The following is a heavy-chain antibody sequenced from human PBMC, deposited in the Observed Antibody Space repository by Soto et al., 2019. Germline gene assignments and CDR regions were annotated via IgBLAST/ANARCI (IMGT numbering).Heavy chain of an antibody. CDR1: GDSLSSRNW. V-gene: IGHV4-4*02. D-gene: IGHD6-19*01. Sequence: SETLSLTCAVSGDSLSSRNWWSWVRQPPGEGLEWIGEVSHNGGTKYSPSLESRVTISVDKSNNQLSLKLSSVTAADSARYHCVSHNGCILDYSAQGTLVTVSS. CDR3: VSHNGCILDY. CDR2: VSHNGGT. J-gene: IGHJ4*02.